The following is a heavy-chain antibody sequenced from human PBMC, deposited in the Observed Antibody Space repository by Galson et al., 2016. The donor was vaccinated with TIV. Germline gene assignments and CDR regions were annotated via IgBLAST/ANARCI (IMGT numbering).Heavy chain of an antibody. CDR2: IIPILGIT. D-gene: IGHD3-3*01. CDR1: RGTFSSYA. J-gene: IGHJ3*02. CDR3: ARGYDFWTTYRGIADDAFDI. V-gene: IGHV1-69*04. Sequence: SVKVSCKASRGTFSSYAISWVRQAPGQGLEWMGRIIPILGITNYAQKFQGRVTITVDEFTSTANMEPSSLKSDDTAVYYCARGYDFWTTYRGIADDAFDIWGQGTMVTVSS.